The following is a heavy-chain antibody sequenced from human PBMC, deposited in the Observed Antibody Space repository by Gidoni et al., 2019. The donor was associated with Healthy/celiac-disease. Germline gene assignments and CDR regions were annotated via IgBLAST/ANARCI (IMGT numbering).Heavy chain of an antibody. Sequence: QVQLQQWGAGLLKPSETLSLTCAVHGGSFSGYYWGWIRQPPGKGLEWIGEINHSGSTNYNPSLKNRVTISVDTSTNQFSLKLSSVTAADTAVYYCARGRSFYYYGSWSYDYWGQGTLVTVSS. CDR2: INHSGST. D-gene: IGHD3-10*01. J-gene: IGHJ4*02. V-gene: IGHV4-34*01. CDR3: ARGRSFYYYGSWSYDY. CDR1: GGSFSGYY.